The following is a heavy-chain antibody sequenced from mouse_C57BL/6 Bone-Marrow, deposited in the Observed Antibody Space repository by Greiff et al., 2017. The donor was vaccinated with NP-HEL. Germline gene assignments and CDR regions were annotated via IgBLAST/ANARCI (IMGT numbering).Heavy chain of an antibody. CDR1: GYTFTDYN. CDR2: INPNNGGT. J-gene: IGHJ3*01. CDR3: AREGIIEGAY. Sequence: EVKLVESGPELVKPGASVKIPCKASGYTFTDYNMDWVKQSHGKSLEWIGDINPNNGGTYYNQKFKGKATLTVDKSSSTAYMELSSLTSEDTAVYYCAREGIIEGAYWGQGTLVTVSA. V-gene: IGHV1-18*01.